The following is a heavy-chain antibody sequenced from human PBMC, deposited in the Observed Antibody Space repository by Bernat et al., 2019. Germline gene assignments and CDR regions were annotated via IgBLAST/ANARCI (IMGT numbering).Heavy chain of an antibody. V-gene: IGHV4-59*12. J-gene: IGHJ6*02. CDR1: GGSISSYY. Sequence: QVQLQESGPGLVKPSETLSLTCTVSGGSISSYYWSWIRQPPGKGLEWIGYIYYSGSTNYNPSLKSRVTISVDTSKNQFSLKLSSVTAADTAVYYCASSMTTVTTPSWYYYGMDVWGQGTTVTVSS. D-gene: IGHD4-17*01. CDR3: ASSMTTVTTPSWYYYGMDV. CDR2: IYYSGST.